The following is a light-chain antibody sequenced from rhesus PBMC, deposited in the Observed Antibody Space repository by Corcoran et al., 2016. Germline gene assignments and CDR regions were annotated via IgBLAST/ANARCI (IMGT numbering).Light chain of an antibody. J-gene: IGLJ1*01. V-gene: IGLV2-32*02. CDR2: EVT. Sequence: QAALTQPRSVSGSPGQSVTISCTGTSSDIGSYNYVSWYQQHPDTAPKFMIYEVTKRPSGVSARFSGSKSGNTASLTISGLQPEDEADYYCSSYTDSDTYIFGTGTRLTVL. CDR1: SSDIGSYNY. CDR3: SSYTDSDTYI.